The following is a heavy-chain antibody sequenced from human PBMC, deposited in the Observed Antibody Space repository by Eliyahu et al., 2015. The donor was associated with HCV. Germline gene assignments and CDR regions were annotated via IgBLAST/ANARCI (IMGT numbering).Heavy chain of an antibody. V-gene: IGHV3-30*02. J-gene: IGHJ4*02. Sequence: DSVKGRFTISRDDSKXTLYLQMNSLRXEDTAVYYCAKDEGGPGCXXTTCYNVVDYWGQGTLVTVSS. D-gene: IGHD2-2*02. CDR3: AKDEGGPGCXXTTCYNVVDY.